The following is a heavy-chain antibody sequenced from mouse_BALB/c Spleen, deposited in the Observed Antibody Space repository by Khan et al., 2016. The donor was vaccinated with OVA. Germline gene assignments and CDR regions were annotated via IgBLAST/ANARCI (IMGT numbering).Heavy chain of an antibody. Sequence: QVQLKQSGPGLVAPSQTLSITCTVSEFSLTSYGVHWVRQPPGKGLEWLGVIWAGGSTTYNSALMSTLSTSKNNSASQVFLKMTSLLNEGTAMYYGARLEDIGGKGTTLTVSS. V-gene: IGHV2-9*02. CDR2: IWAGGST. J-gene: IGHJ2*01. D-gene: IGHD1-3*01. CDR1: EFSLTSYG. CDR3: ARLEDI.